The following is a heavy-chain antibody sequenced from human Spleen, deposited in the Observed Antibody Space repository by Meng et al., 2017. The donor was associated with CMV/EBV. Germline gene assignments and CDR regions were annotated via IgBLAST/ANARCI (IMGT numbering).Heavy chain of an antibody. J-gene: IGHJ5*02. V-gene: IGHV1-18*01. CDR2: ISAYNGNT. CDR1: GYILNNYG. Sequence: QVQLVRSGAEVKKPEASVKVSCKASGYILNNYGVSWVRQAPGQGPEWMGWISAYNGNTNYAQNFQGRFTMTTDTSTSTAYMELRSLRSDDTAVYYCARDLPGGTKGTWLDLWGQGTLVTVSS. CDR3: ARDLPGGTKGTWLDL. D-gene: IGHD1-14*01.